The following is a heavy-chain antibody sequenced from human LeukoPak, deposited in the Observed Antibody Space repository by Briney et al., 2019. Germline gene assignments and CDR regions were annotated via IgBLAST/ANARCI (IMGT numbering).Heavy chain of an antibody. CDR1: GFTFTSYS. V-gene: IGHV3-23*01. CDR3: ARGGKWDVTPFDY. J-gene: IGHJ4*02. D-gene: IGHD1-26*01. CDR2: ISGGGGST. Sequence: GGSLRLSCAASGFTFTSYSMNWVRQAPGKGLEWVSTISGGGGSTYYADSVKGRFTISRDNSKDTLYLQVNSLRAEDTAVYYCARGGKWDVTPFDYWGQGTLVTVSS.